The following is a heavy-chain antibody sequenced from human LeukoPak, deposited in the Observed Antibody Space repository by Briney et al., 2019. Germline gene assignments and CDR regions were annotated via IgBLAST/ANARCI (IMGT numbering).Heavy chain of an antibody. V-gene: IGHV3-15*01. D-gene: IGHD4-17*01. CDR2: IKSKTDGGTT. J-gene: IGHJ4*02. CDR3: TTDRDRYGDYGVFDY. Sequence: PGGSLRLSCAASGFTFSNAWMSWVRQAPGKGLEWVGRIKSKTDGGTTDYAAPVKGRFTISRDDSKNTLYLQMNSLKTEDTAVYYCTTDRDRYGDYGVFDYWGQGTLVTVSS. CDR1: GFTFSNAW.